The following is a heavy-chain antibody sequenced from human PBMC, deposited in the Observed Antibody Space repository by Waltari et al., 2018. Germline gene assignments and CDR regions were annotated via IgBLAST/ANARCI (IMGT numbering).Heavy chain of an antibody. CDR2: VSGYNGDT. J-gene: IGHJ4*02. CDR1: GCTFKSYD. V-gene: IGHV1-18*01. Sequence: VQLVQSEPEVKKPGASVMVSCKTSGCTFKSYDFSWVRQAPGQGLEWMGWVSGYNGDTFYAQNFQDRLTMTTETSTTTTYMELRNLRSDDTAIYYCARVSTNNGPGDLDYWGQGTLVTVSA. D-gene: IGHD2-8*01. CDR3: ARVSTNNGPGDLDY.